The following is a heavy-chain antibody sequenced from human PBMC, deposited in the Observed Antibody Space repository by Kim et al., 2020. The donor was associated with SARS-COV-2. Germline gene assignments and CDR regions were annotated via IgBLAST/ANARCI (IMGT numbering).Heavy chain of an antibody. V-gene: IGHV3-21*01. D-gene: IGHD3-22*01. CDR2: ISSSSSYI. CDR3: ARDPEPTYYYDISGYIP. J-gene: IGHJ5*02. Sequence: GGSLRLSCAASGFTFSSYSMNWVRQAPGKGLEWVSSISSSSSYIYYADSVKGRFTISRDNAKNSLYLQMNSLRAEDTAVYYCARDPEPTYYYDISGYIPWGQGTLVTVSS. CDR1: GFTFSSYS.